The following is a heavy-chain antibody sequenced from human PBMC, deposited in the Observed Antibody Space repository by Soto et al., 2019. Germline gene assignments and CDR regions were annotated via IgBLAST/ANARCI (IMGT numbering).Heavy chain of an antibody. D-gene: IGHD3-10*01. Sequence: QVQLQESGPGLVKPSETLSLTCTVSGGSISSYYWSWIRQPPGKGLEWIGYIFYTGSTNYNPSLKRRVTISLDTSMHQFSLKLSSVTAADTAVYYCARHLLWFGELLPPDYWGQGTLVTVSS. CDR1: GGSISSYY. CDR2: IFYTGST. V-gene: IGHV4-59*08. J-gene: IGHJ4*02. CDR3: ARHLLWFGELLPPDY.